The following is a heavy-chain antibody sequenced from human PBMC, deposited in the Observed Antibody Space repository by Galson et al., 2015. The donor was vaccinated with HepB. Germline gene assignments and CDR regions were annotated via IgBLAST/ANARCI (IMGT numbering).Heavy chain of an antibody. D-gene: IGHD3-10*01. Sequence: SETLSLTCTVSGGSISSSSYYWGWIRQPPGTGLEWIGSIYYSGSTYYNPSLKSRVTISVDTSKNQFSLKLSSVTAADTAVYYCARDSRGSGWFGELSGYYFDYWGQGTLVTVSS. CDR3: ARDSRGSGWFGELSGYYFDY. CDR2: IYYSGST. J-gene: IGHJ4*02. CDR1: GGSISSSSYY. V-gene: IGHV4-39*07.